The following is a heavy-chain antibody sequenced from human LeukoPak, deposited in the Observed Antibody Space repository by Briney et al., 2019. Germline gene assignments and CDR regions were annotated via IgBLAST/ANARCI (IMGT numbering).Heavy chain of an antibody. V-gene: IGHV3-30*02. CDR3: AKAIWVAATSSWFCLDY. J-gene: IGHJ4*02. CDR2: IHYDGARS. D-gene: IGHD3-10*01. CDR1: GFTFSGYG. Sequence: PGGFLRLSCAASGFTFSGYGMHWVRQAPGKGLEWVAFIHYDGARSYYADSVKGRFTISRDNSRNTLYLQMNSLRPEDTAVYYCAKAIWVAATSSWFCLDYWGQGTLVTVSS.